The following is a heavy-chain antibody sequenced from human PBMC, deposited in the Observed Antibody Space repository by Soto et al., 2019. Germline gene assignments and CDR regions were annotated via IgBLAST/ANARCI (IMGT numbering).Heavy chain of an antibody. Sequence: PGGSLRLSCAASGCTFSSYDMHWVRQAPGKGLEWVAVIWYDGSNKYYADSVKGRFTISRDNSKNTLYLQMNSMRAEDTAVYYCARLQQLLSLNYGMDVWGQGTTVTVSS. CDR2: IWYDGSNK. V-gene: IGHV3-33*01. D-gene: IGHD6-13*01. J-gene: IGHJ6*02. CDR1: GCTFSSYD. CDR3: ARLQQLLSLNYGMDV.